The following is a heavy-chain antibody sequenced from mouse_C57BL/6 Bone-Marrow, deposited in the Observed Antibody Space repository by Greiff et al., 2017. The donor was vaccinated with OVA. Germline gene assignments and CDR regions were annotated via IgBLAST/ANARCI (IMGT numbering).Heavy chain of an antibody. Sequence: EVKLVESGGDLVKPGGSLKLSCAASGFTFSSYGMSWVRQTPDKRLEWVATISSGGSYTYYPDSVKGRFTISRDNAKNTLYLQMSSLKSEDTAMYYCARRSTTAPWYFDVWGTGTTVTVSS. J-gene: IGHJ1*03. D-gene: IGHD1-2*01. CDR3: ARRSTTAPWYFDV. CDR1: GFTFSSYG. CDR2: ISSGGSYT. V-gene: IGHV5-6*02.